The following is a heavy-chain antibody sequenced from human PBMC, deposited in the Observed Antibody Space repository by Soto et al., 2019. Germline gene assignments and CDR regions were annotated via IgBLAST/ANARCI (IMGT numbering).Heavy chain of an antibody. J-gene: IGHJ5*02. V-gene: IGHV2-5*02. CDR2: IYWDDDE. Sequence: QITLKESGPTLVKPTQTLTLTCTFSGFSLSTEGVGVGWIRQPPGKALEWLALIYWDDDERYSPSLNGRLTITKDTSENQVVLTMTDMDPVDTATYYCAHKDATVSTMAPWGQGTLVTVSS. CDR1: GFSLSTEGVG. CDR3: AHKDATVSTMAP. D-gene: IGHD5-12*01.